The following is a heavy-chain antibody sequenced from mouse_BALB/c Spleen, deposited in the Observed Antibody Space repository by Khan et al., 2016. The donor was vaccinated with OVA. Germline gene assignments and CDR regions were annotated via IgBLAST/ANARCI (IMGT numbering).Heavy chain of an antibody. CDR1: GFSLTNYD. CDR2: IWTGGGT. Sequence: QVQLKESGPGLVAPSQSLSITCTVSGFSLTNYDISWIRQPPGKGLEWLGVIWTGGGTNYNSAFMSRLSISKDNSKSQVFLKMNSLHSDDTAIYYCVRRGNYYGSFYWYFDVWGAGTTVTVSS. V-gene: IGHV2-9-2*01. CDR3: VRRGNYYGSFYWYFDV. J-gene: IGHJ1*01. D-gene: IGHD1-1*01.